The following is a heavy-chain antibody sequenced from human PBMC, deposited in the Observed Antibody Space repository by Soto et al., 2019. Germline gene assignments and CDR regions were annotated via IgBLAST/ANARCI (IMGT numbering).Heavy chain of an antibody. CDR1: GGSISSGGYS. CDR3: ARENGNCICGSCYPLYYFDY. Sequence: SETLSLTCAVSGGSISSGGYSWSWIRQPPGKGLEWIGYIYHSGSTYYNPSLKSRVTISVDRSKNQFSLKLSSVTAADTAVYYCARENGNCICGSCYPLYYFDYCGQGSLVTVSS. D-gene: IGHD2-15*01. J-gene: IGHJ4*02. V-gene: IGHV4-30-2*01. CDR2: IYHSGST.